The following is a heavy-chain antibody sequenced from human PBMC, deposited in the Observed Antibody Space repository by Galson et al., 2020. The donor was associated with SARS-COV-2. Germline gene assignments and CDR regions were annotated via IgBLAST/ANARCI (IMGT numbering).Heavy chain of an antibody. D-gene: IGHD1-26*01. V-gene: IGHV4-31*03. CDR3: AGDKAGGSNYAYYYYVDV. CDR2: IAYSGDT. Sequence: TLSLTCTVSGGSITSGGHYWSWSRQHPGKRLEWIGHIAYSGDTYYNPSLKSRVIIPVDTSQRQFSLKLSSVTAADTATYYCAGDKAGGSNYAYYYYVDVWGQGTLLTVSS. J-gene: IGHJ4*02. CDR1: GGSITSGGHY.